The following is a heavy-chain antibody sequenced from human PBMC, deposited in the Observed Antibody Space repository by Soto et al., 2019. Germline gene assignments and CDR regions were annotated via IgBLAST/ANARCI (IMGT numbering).Heavy chain of an antibody. J-gene: IGHJ4*02. V-gene: IGHV4-31*03. Sequence: QVQLQESGPGLVKPSQTLSLTCTVSGGSISSGGHYWSWIRQHPGKGLEWIGYIYYSGSTYYNPSLKSXXTXSXXTSKNQFSLKLSSVTAADTAVYYCASTYGDYGLGHWGQGTLVTVSS. CDR2: IYYSGST. CDR1: GGSISSGGHY. CDR3: ASTYGDYGLGH. D-gene: IGHD4-17*01.